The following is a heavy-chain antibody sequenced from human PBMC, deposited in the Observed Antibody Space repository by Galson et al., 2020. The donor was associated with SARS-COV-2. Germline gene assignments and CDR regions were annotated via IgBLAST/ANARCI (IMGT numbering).Heavy chain of an antibody. V-gene: IGHV3-30*18. D-gene: IGHD3-22*01. CDR3: AKDPQAEGYYDSSGYNH. CDR2: ITFDGSDI. CDR1: GFTFTSYG. J-gene: IGHJ4*02. Sequence: GGSLRLSCAAPGFTFTSYGMNWVRQAPAKGLEWVAVITFDGSDIYYADSVKGRFTISRDNSKNMLYLQMNSLRAEDTALYYCAKDPQAEGYYDSSGYNHWGQGTLVTVSS.